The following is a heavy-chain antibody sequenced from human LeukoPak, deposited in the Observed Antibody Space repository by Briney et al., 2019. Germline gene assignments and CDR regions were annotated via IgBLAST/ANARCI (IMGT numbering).Heavy chain of an antibody. Sequence: SETLSLTCTVCGVSIRGYTYYWRWIRQPPGKGLEWIGNYHIGNTYYNPSLKSRVTISEDTSKNQFSLRVNSVTAADTAVYYCARLWDSTGLYFYYYMDVWGEGTTVTVSS. CDR3: ARLWDSTGLYFYYYMDV. J-gene: IGHJ6*03. V-gene: IGHV4-39*01. D-gene: IGHD6-19*01. CDR1: GVSIRGYTYY. CDR2: YHIGNT.